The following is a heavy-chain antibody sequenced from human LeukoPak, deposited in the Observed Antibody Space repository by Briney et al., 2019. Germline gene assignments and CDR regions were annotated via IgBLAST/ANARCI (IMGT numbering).Heavy chain of an antibody. V-gene: IGHV3-30*02. Sequence: GGSLRLSCAASGFTFNRRGMHWVRQAPGKGLEWVAFIRYDGGETFYADFVKGRFTISRDNAKNSLYLQMNSLRAEDTAVYYCARESYYGDYDNWFDPWGQGTLVTVSS. CDR3: ARESYYGDYDNWFDP. CDR2: IRYDGGET. J-gene: IGHJ5*02. CDR1: GFTFNRRG. D-gene: IGHD4-17*01.